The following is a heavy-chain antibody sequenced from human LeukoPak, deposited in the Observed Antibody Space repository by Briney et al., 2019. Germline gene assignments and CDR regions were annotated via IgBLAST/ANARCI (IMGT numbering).Heavy chain of an antibody. Sequence: ASVKVSCKASGYTFTSYGISWVRQAPGQGLEWMGWISAYNGNTNYAQKLQGRVTMTTDTSTSTAYMELRSLGSDDTAVYYCARRGDYSSGWYWFDPWGQGTLVTVSS. CDR3: ARRGDYSSGWYWFDP. D-gene: IGHD6-19*01. J-gene: IGHJ5*02. CDR1: GYTFTSYG. CDR2: ISAYNGNT. V-gene: IGHV1-18*01.